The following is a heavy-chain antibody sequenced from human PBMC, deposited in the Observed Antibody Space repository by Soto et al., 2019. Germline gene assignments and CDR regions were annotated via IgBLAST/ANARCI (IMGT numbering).Heavy chain of an antibody. CDR1: GFTFSSYW. CDR2: INSDGSST. V-gene: IGHV3-74*01. D-gene: IGHD5-12*01. Sequence: PGGSLRLSCAASGFTFSSYWMHWVRQAPGKGLVWVSRINSDGSSTSYADSVKGRFTISRDNAKNTLYLQMNSLRAEDTAVYYCAREGEWIKALYGMDVWGQGTTVTVSS. J-gene: IGHJ6*02. CDR3: AREGEWIKALYGMDV.